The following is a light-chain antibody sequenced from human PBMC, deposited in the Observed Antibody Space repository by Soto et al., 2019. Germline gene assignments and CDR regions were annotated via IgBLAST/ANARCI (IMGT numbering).Light chain of an antibody. Sequence: SHMTQSPSSLSSSVGDRVTITRRASQSIANFLNWYQHNPGKAPKLLIYAASSLQSGVPSRFSGSGSGTDFTLTISSLQPEDFATYYCIQDYNYPLTFGGGTKVDIK. CDR3: IQDYNYPLT. V-gene: IGKV1-6*01. J-gene: IGKJ4*01. CDR2: AAS. CDR1: QSIANF.